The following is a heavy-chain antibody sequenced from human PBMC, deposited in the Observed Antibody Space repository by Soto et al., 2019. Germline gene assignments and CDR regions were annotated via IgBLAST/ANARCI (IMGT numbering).Heavy chain of an antibody. Sequence: GASVKVSCKASGYTFTSYYMHWVRQAPGQGLEWMGIINPSGGSTSYAQKFQGRATMTRDTSTSTVYMELSSLRSEDTAVYYCARDPRITIFGVVIEPYYYYMDVWGKGTTVTVSS. CDR3: ARDPRITIFGVVIEPYYYYMDV. CDR1: GYTFTSYY. J-gene: IGHJ6*03. D-gene: IGHD3-3*01. CDR2: INPSGGST. V-gene: IGHV1-46*03.